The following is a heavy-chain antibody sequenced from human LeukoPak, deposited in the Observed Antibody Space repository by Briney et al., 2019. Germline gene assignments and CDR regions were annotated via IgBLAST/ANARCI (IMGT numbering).Heavy chain of an antibody. CDR1: GFTFSDYY. D-gene: IGHD3-3*01. CDR2: ISSSGSTI. V-gene: IGHV3-11*04. CDR3: ARFSYRLLYAPFDY. J-gene: IGHJ4*02. Sequence: KTGGSLRLSCAASGFTFSDYYMSWIRQAPGKGLEWVSYISSSGSTIYYADSVKGRFTISRDNAKNSLYLQMNSLRAEDTAVYYCARFSYRLLYAPFDYWGQGTLVTVSS.